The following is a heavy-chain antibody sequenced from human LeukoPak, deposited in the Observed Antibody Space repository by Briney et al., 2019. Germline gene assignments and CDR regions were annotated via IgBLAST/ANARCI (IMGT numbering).Heavy chain of an antibody. CDR3: ARDSGNYYYGSGSYAFDI. V-gene: IGHV4-61*02. CDR1: GGSISSGSYY. J-gene: IGHJ3*02. D-gene: IGHD3-10*01. Sequence: SQTLSLTCTVSGGSISSGSYYWSWIRQPAGKGLEWIGRIYTSGSTNYNPSLKSRVTTSVDTSKNQFSLKLSSVTAADTAVYYCARDSGNYYYGSGSYAFDIWGQGTMVTVSS. CDR2: IYTSGST.